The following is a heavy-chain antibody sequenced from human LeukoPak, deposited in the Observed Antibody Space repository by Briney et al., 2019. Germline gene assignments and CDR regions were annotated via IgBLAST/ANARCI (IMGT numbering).Heavy chain of an antibody. Sequence: GGSLRLSCAASGFSFSRYWMSWVRQAPGKGLEWVANINQDGSEQYYVDSVKGRLTISRDNAKNSLYVQMNSLGAEDTAVYYCARDTGSLDHWGQGTLVIVSS. D-gene: IGHD3-10*01. CDR1: GFSFSRYW. J-gene: IGHJ5*02. CDR3: ARDTGSLDH. CDR2: INQDGSEQ. V-gene: IGHV3-7*01.